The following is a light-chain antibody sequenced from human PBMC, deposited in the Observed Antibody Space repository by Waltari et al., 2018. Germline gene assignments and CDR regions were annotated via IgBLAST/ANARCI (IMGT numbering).Light chain of an antibody. CDR2: GAS. CDR3: QQYNNWPPYT. J-gene: IGKJ2*01. Sequence: EIVVTQSPATLSVYPGERVTLSCRASQSLNDNLAWYQQKPGQAPRLLIYGASMGAPGVPVRFSGSGSGTEFTLTIDSLQSEDFAVYYCQQYNNWPPYTFGQGTQLDIK. CDR1: QSLNDN. V-gene: IGKV3-15*01.